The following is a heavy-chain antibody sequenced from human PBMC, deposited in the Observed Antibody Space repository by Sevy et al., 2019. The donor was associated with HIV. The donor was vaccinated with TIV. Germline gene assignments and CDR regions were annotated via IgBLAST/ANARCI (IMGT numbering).Heavy chain of an antibody. D-gene: IGHD3-10*01. CDR1: GFTFSSYG. CDR2: ISYDGSNK. J-gene: IGHJ4*02. Sequence: GGSLRLSCAASGFTFSSYGMHWVRQAPGKGLEWVAVISYDGSNKYYADSVKGRFTISRDNSKNTRYLQMNSLRAEDTAVYYCAKDRGGAIDYWGQGTLVTVSS. V-gene: IGHV3-30*18. CDR3: AKDRGGAIDY.